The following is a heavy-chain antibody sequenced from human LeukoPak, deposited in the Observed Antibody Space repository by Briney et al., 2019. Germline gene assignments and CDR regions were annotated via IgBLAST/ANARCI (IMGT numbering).Heavy chain of an antibody. CDR2: IYPGDSDT. V-gene: IGHV5-51*01. CDR1: GXNFPSYW. CDR3: ARYSNYYHSSGYKYYFDF. J-gene: IGHJ4*02. D-gene: IGHD3-22*01. Sequence: GESLKISCKGSGXNFPSYWSGWVRQMPGKGLEWMGIIYPGDSDTTYSPSFQGQVTISADKSISTAYLQWSSLKASDTAMYYCARYSNYYHSSGYKYYFDFWGQGTLVTVSS.